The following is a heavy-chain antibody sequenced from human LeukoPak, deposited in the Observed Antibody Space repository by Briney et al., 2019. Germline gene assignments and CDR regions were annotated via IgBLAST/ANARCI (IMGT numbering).Heavy chain of an antibody. D-gene: IGHD5-12*01. Sequence: SDTLSLTCTVSGGSISSYYWSWIRQPAGKGLEWIGRIYTSGSTNYNPSRKSRVTMSVDTSKNQFSLKRSSVTAADTAVYYCARDGYSGYDFDYWGQGTLVTVSS. CDR2: IYTSGST. CDR1: GGSISSYY. V-gene: IGHV4-4*07. J-gene: IGHJ4*02. CDR3: ARDGYSGYDFDY.